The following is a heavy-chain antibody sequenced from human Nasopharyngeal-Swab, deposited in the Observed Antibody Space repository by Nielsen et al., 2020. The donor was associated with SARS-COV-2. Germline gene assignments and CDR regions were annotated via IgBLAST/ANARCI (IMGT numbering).Heavy chain of an antibody. CDR3: ATAYGSVSSPEY. CDR1: DYTFTSYD. V-gene: IGHV1-18*01. D-gene: IGHD3-10*01. J-gene: IGHJ4*02. CDR2: ISSYNGDT. Sequence: ASVKVSCKASDYTFTSYDISWVRQAPGQGLEWMGWISSYNGDTHYAHSLQGRITMTTDTSTSTAYLELRSLRSDDTAMYYCATAYGSVSSPEYWGQGTLVTVSS.